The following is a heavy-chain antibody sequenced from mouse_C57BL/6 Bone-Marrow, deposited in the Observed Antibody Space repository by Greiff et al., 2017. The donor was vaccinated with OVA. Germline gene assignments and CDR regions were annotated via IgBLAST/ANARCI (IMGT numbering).Heavy chain of an antibody. CDR3: ARNSECAY. CDR2: IYPGSGST. J-gene: IGHJ3*01. Sequence: QVQLQQPGAELVKPGASVKMSCKASGYTFTSYWITWVKQRPGQGLEWVGDIYPGSGSTNSNEKFKSKATLTVDTASSTAYMQLSSLTAEDAAVYYCARNSECAYWGQGTLVTVSA. CDR1: GYTFTSYW. D-gene: IGHD3-1*01. V-gene: IGHV1-55*01.